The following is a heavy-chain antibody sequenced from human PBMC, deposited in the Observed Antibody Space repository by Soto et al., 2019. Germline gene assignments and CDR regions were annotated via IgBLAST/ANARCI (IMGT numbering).Heavy chain of an antibody. D-gene: IGHD2-2*01. V-gene: IGHV1-3*01. Sequence: ASVKVSCKASGCTFTSYAMHWVRQAPGQRLEWMGWINAGNGNTKYSQKFQGRVTITRDTSASTAYMELSSLRSEDTAVYYCARDIVVVPAASLWFDPWGQGTLVTVSS. CDR2: INAGNGNT. CDR3: ARDIVVVPAASLWFDP. CDR1: GCTFTSYA. J-gene: IGHJ5*02.